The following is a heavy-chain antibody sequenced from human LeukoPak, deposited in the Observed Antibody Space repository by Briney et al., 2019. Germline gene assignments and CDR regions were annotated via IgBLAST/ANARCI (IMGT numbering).Heavy chain of an antibody. V-gene: IGHV1-69*05. CDR3: ARVVCSGGSCYMGDGVHFDY. D-gene: IGHD2-15*01. J-gene: IGHJ4*02. CDR1: GGTFSSYA. Sequence: SVKVSCKASGGTFSSYAISWVRQAPGQGLEWMGRIIPIFGTANYAQKFQGRVTITTDESTSTAYMELSSLRSEDTAVYYCARVVCSGGSCYMGDGVHFDYWGQGTLVTVSS. CDR2: IIPIFGTA.